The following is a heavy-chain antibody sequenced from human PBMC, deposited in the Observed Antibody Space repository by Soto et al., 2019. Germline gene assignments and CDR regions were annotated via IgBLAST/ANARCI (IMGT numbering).Heavy chain of an antibody. CDR1: GFTFSSYE. CDR2: ISDSGRTI. D-gene: IGHD3-3*01. Sequence: PGGSLRLSCSASGFTFSSYEMNWVRQAPGKGLEWVSYISDSGRTIYYADSVKGRFTVSRDDAQNSAYLQTDSLRAEDTAVYYCARDLLHYDSWSGYSAYFYYGMDVWGPGTTVTVSS. J-gene: IGHJ6*02. V-gene: IGHV3-48*03. CDR3: ARDLLHYDSWSGYSAYFYYGMDV.